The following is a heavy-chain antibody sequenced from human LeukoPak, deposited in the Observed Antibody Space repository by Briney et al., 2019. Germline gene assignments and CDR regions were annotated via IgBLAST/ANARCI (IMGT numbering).Heavy chain of an antibody. CDR3: ARGPPARYYDSSGYYGY. CDR1: GGSFSGYY. Sequence: SETLSLTCAVYGGSFSGYYWSWIRQPPGKGLEWIGEINHSGSTNYNPSLKSRVTISVDTSKNQLSLKLSSVTAADTAVYYCARGPPARYYDSSGYYGYWGQGTLVTVSS. CDR2: INHSGST. J-gene: IGHJ4*02. D-gene: IGHD3-22*01. V-gene: IGHV4-34*01.